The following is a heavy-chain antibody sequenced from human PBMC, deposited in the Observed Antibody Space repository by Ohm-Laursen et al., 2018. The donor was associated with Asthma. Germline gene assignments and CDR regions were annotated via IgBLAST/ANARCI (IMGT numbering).Heavy chain of an antibody. CDR1: GGTFSSYA. V-gene: IGHV1-69*13. D-gene: IGHD6-19*01. CDR3: ARDDSSGWAFDY. Sequence: GASVKVSCKASGGTFSSYAISWVRQAPGQGLEWMGGIIPIFGTANYAQKFQGRVTITADESTSTAYMELSSLRSEDTAVYYCARDDSSGWAFDYWGQGTLVTVSS. CDR2: IIPIFGTA. J-gene: IGHJ4*02.